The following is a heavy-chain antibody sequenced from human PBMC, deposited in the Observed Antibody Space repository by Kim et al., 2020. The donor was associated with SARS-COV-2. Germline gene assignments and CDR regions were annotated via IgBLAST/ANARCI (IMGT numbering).Heavy chain of an antibody. J-gene: IGHJ4*02. V-gene: IGHV4-59*01. CDR3: ARADSSTWYFDF. D-gene: IGHD6-13*01. Sequence: SETLSLTCTVSGGSISSYYWNWIRQPPGKGLEWIGYIYFSGSTNFNPSLKSRVTISVDTSKDQFSLKLTSVTEADTAVFYCARADSSTWYFDFWGQGPLV. CDR2: IYFSGST. CDR1: GGSISSYY.